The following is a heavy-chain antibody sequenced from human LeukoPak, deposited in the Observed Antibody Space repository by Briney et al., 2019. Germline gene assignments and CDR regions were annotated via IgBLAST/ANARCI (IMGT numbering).Heavy chain of an antibody. J-gene: IGHJ4*02. CDR1: GFTFSSYI. D-gene: IGHD3-22*01. CDR2: IRRDGSET. V-gene: IGHV3-7*01. Sequence: GGSLRLSCAASGFTFSSYIMNWVRQAPGKGLEWVANIRRDGSETHYVDSVMGRFTISRDNAKNSLYLQMNSLRAEDTAVYYCARDDTHYGSSGSFYDAFDIWGQGALVTVSS. CDR3: ARDDTHYGSSGSFYDAFDI.